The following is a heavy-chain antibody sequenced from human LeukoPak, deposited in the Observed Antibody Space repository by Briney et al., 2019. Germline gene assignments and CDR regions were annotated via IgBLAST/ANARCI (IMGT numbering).Heavy chain of an antibody. CDR2: ISWNSGSI. V-gene: IGHV3-9*03. D-gene: IGHD3-10*01. J-gene: IGHJ4*02. Sequence: GRSLRLSCGASGFTFDDYAMHWVRQAPGKGQEWVSGISWNSGSIGYADSVKGRFTISRVNAKNSLYLQMNSLRAEDMALYYCAKDFGSYYDSYYFDYWGQGTLVTVSS. CDR1: GFTFDDYA. CDR3: AKDFGSYYDSYYFDY.